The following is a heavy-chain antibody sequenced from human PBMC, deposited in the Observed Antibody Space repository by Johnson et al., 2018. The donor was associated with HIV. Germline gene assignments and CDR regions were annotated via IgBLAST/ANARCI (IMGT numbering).Heavy chain of an antibody. CDR1: GFTFNNYG. J-gene: IGHJ3*02. Sequence: QVQLVESGGGVVQPGRSLRLSCAASGFTFNNYGMHWVRQAPGKGLEWVAVIWYDGSNKYYGDSVKGRFIISRDNSKNTLYLQMNSLRAEDTAVYYCARALGAAGIKGAFDIWG. V-gene: IGHV3-33*01. CDR3: ARALGAAGIKGAFDI. D-gene: IGHD6-13*01. CDR2: IWYDGSNK.